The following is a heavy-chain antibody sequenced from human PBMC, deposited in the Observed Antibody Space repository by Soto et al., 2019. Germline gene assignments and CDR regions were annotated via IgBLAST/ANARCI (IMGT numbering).Heavy chain of an antibody. CDR3: ARDRVYWFDP. CDR1: GGSISGSY. J-gene: IGHJ5*02. Sequence: QVQLQESGPGLVKPSETLSLTCTVSGGSISGSYWSWIRQPPGKGLEWIGYINYSGSTNYNPSLKXXVXIXXDTSKNQFSLKLSSVTAADTAVYYCARDRVYWFDPWGQGTLVTVSS. CDR2: INYSGST. V-gene: IGHV4-59*01.